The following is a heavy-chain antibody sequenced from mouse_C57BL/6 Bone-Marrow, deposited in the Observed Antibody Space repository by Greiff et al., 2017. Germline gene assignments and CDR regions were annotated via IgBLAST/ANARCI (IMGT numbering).Heavy chain of an antibody. CDR1: GYTFTSYW. CDR3: TCDDGYPVFDY. CDR2: IYPGNSDT. V-gene: IGHV1-5*01. D-gene: IGHD2-3*01. Sequence: EVQLQQSGTVLARPGASVKMSCKTSGYTFTSYWMHWVKQRPGQGLEWIGAIYPGNSDTSYNQKFKGKATLTAVTSTSTAYMELSSLTNEDTAVYYCTCDDGYPVFDYWGQGTTLTVAS. J-gene: IGHJ2*01.